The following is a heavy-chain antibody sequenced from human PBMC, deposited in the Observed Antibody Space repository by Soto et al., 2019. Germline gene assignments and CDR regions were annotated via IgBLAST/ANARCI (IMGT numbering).Heavy chain of an antibody. CDR1: GGTFSSYT. V-gene: IGHV1-69*02. J-gene: IGHJ4*02. CDR2: IIPILGIA. CDR3: ARGVSVSTSCKSCHYFDY. D-gene: IGHD2-2*01. Sequence: SVKVSCKASGGTFSSYTISWVRQAPGQGLEWMGRIIPILGIANYAQKFQGRVTITADKSTSTAYMELSSLRSEDTAVYYCARGVSVSTSCKSCHYFDYWGQGTLVTVSS.